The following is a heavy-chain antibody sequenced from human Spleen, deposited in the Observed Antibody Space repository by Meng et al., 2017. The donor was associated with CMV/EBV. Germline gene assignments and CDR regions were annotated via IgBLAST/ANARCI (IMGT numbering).Heavy chain of an antibody. D-gene: IGHD2-2*01. CDR1: GFTFSDYA. J-gene: IGHJ6*02. V-gene: IGHV3-30*02. CDR2: IRYDGISR. Sequence: GESLKISCAASGFTFSDYAMSWVRQSPGKGLEWVAFIRYDGISRSYADSVRGRFTISRDNSKDTVYLQMNSLRLEDTAVYYCAKDLGDCSSTRCYWGPVDYYYGMDVWGQGTTVTVSS. CDR3: AKDLGDCSSTRCYWGPVDYYYGMDV.